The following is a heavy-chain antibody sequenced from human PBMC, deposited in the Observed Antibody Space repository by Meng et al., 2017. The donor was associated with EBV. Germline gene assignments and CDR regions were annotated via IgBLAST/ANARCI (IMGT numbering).Heavy chain of an antibody. D-gene: IGHD3-10*01. V-gene: IGHV1-69*01. J-gene: IGHJ4*02. CDR1: GGTFTSDA. CDR3: ASESGRGYTPDY. CDR2: LIPMSGAP. Sequence: QVTVVQLGPRVKRPGSSVTVSCKTSGGTFTSDAISWVRQAPGQGLEWMGGLIPMSGAPNYAQKFQGRITITADESTSTHYMDLSSLRSEDTAVYYCASESGRGYTPDYWGQGTLVTVSS.